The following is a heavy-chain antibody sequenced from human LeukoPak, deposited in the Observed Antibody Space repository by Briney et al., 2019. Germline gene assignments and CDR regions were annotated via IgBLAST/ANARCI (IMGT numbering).Heavy chain of an antibody. CDR1: GGSISSYY. J-gene: IGHJ3*02. D-gene: IGHD3-3*01. Sequence: SGTLSLTCTVSGGSISSYYWSWIRQPPGKGLEWIGYIYYSGSTNYNPSLKSRVTISVDTSKNQFSLKLSSVTAADTAVYYCAREYYDLWSGYRNAFDIWGQGTMVTVSS. CDR2: IYYSGST. CDR3: AREYYDLWSGYRNAFDI. V-gene: IGHV4-59*01.